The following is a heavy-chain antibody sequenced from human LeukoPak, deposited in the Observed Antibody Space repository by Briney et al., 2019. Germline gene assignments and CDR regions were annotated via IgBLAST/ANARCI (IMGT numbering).Heavy chain of an antibody. V-gene: IGHV3-48*04. CDR2: IDTRSTTM. J-gene: IGHJ5*01. CDR1: GLTFSKYS. Sequence: PGGSLRLSCGASGLTFSKYSMTWVRQAPGKGLEWASFIDTRSTTMYYTDSVKGRFTISRDNAKNSLYLQMNSLKVEDTAIYYCARDNWVDCWGQGTLVTVSS. CDR3: ARDNWVDC.